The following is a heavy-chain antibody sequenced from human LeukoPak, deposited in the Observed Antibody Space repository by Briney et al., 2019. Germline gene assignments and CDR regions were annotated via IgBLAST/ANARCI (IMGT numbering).Heavy chain of an antibody. CDR2: IYTSGST. CDR3: ARAGRYCSGGSCQEYFQH. J-gene: IGHJ1*01. Sequence: SETLSLTCTVSGDSISNYYWSWIRQPAGKGLEWVGRIYTSGSTNYNPSLKSRVTMSVDTSKNQFSLKLSSVTAADTAVYYCARAGRYCSGGSCQEYFQHWGQGTLVTVSS. D-gene: IGHD2-15*01. V-gene: IGHV4-4*07. CDR1: GDSISNYY.